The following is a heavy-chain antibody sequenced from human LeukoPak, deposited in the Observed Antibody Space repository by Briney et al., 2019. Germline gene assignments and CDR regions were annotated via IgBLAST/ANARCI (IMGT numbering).Heavy chain of an antibody. CDR3: ARDRPVTGGIDS. J-gene: IGHJ4*02. D-gene: IGHD7-27*01. Sequence: SETLSLTCTVSGGSISSYYSTWIRQPPGKGLKWIGYIYSSGSTNYNPSLKSRVSISADTSKNQFSLKLSSVTAADTAMYYCARDRPVTGGIDSWGRGALVTVSS. CDR2: IYSSGST. V-gene: IGHV4-59*01. CDR1: GGSISSYY.